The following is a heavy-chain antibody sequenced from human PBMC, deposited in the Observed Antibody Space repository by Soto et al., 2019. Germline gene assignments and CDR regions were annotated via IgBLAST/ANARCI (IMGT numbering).Heavy chain of an antibody. V-gene: IGHV5-51*01. CDR2: IYPGDSDT. CDR1: GYSFTSYW. Sequence: PGESLKISCKGSGYSFTSYWIGWVRQMPGKGLEWMGIIYPGDSDTRYSPSFQGQVTISADKSISTAYLQWSSLKASDTAMYYCARHSYDNSGYYEEDYYYGMDVWGQGTTVTVSS. D-gene: IGHD3-22*01. CDR3: ARHSYDNSGYYEEDYYYGMDV. J-gene: IGHJ6*02.